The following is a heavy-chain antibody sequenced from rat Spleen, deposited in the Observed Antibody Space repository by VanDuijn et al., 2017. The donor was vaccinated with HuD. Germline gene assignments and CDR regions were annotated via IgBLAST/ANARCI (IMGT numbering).Heavy chain of an antibody. CDR1: GFTLSDYY. CDR3: ARRHYGYTDYFDY. CDR2: ITNASGRT. Sequence: EVQLVESDGGLVQPGRALKLSCAASGFTLSDYYMAWVRQAPTKGLDWVASITNASGRTYYSDFVKGRFTISRDTAQNTLYLQMDSLRSEDTATYYCARRHYGYTDYFDYWGQGVMVTVSS. D-gene: IGHD1-11*01. J-gene: IGHJ2*01. V-gene: IGHV5-25*01.